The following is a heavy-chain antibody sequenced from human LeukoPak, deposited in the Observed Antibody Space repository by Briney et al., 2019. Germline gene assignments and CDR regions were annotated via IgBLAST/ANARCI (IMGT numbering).Heavy chain of an antibody. CDR2: MNEDGSVK. CDR3: AVDGGYNRLDP. Sequence: QPGGSLRLSCAASGFTFSSYWMSWVRQAPGKGLEWVANMNEDGSVKNYVVSVKGRFTISRDNAKSSLYLQMNSLRAEDTAIYYCAVDGGYNRLDPWGQGTLVTVPS. D-gene: IGHD1-1*01. CDR1: GFTFSSYW. V-gene: IGHV3-7*04. J-gene: IGHJ5*02.